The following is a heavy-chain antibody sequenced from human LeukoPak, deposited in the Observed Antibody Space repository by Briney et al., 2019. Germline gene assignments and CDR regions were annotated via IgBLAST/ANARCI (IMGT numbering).Heavy chain of an antibody. J-gene: IGHJ4*02. CDR3: ATTVVFPFDY. Sequence: PGGSLRLSCAASGFTFSSYAMSWVRQPPGKGLEWIGSIYYSGSTYYNPSLKSRVTISVDTSKNQFSLKLSSVTAADTAVYYCATTVVFPFDYWGQGTLVTVSS. CDR1: GFTFSSYA. D-gene: IGHD4-23*01. CDR2: IYYSGST. V-gene: IGHV4-39*01.